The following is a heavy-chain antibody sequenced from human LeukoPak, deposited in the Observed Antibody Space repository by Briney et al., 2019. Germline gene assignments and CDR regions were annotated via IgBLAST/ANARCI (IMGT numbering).Heavy chain of an antibody. V-gene: IGHV3-11*01. CDR2: ISSSGGTI. Sequence: GGSLRLSCAASGFTFSDYHMSWIRQASGKGLEWVSYISSSGGTISYADSVKGRFTISRDNAKKSLYLQMNSLRAEDTAVYYCARGPVSSSGFFGYWGQGTLVTVSS. CDR3: ARGPVSSSGFFGY. D-gene: IGHD6-19*01. CDR1: GFTFSDYH. J-gene: IGHJ4*02.